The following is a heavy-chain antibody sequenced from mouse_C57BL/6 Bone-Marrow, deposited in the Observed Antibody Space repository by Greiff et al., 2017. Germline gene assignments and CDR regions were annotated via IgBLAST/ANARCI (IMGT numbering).Heavy chain of an antibody. J-gene: IGHJ2*01. CDR1: GFNIKNTY. CDR2: IDPANGNT. D-gene: IGHD3-2*02. V-gene: IGHV14-3*01. CDR3: VRQLRLRHYFDY. Sequence: EVQLVESVAELVRPGASVKLSCTASGFNIKNTYMHWVKQRPEQGLEWIGRIDPANGNTKYAPKFQGKATITADTSSNTAYLQLSSLTSEDTAIYYCVRQLRLRHYFDYWGQGTTLTVSS.